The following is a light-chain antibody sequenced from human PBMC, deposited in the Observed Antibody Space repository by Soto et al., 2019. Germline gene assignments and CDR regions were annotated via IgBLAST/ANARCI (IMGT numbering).Light chain of an antibody. J-gene: IGKJ1*01. Sequence: EIVMTQSPATLSVSPGERATLSCRASQSVSSKLAWYQQKPGQAPRLLIHGASTRATGVPARLSGSGSGTEFTLTISSLQSEDFAVYYCQQYNNWPPWTFGQGTKV. CDR2: GAS. CDR1: QSVSSK. V-gene: IGKV3-15*01. CDR3: QQYNNWPPWT.